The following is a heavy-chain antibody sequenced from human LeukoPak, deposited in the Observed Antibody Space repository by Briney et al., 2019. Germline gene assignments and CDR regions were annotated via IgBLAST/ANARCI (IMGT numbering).Heavy chain of an antibody. CDR1: DYSISSGYY. CDR2: IYYSGTT. V-gene: IGHV4-38-2*02. D-gene: IGHD5-18*01. CDR3: ARAEYSYGPFDY. Sequence: SSETLSLTCSVSDYSISSGYYWGWIRQPPGKGLEWIGSIYYSGTTYYNPSLKSRVTISVDTSKNQFSLKLSSVTAADTAVYYCARAEYSYGPFDYWGQVTLVTVSS. J-gene: IGHJ4*02.